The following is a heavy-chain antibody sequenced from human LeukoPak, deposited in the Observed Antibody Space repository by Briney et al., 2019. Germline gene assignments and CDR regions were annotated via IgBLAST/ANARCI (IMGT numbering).Heavy chain of an antibody. CDR2: ISTDVSST. D-gene: IGHD2-21*01. CDR1: GFTFSSYW. V-gene: IGHV3-74*01. J-gene: IGHJ4*02. Sequence: GGCLRLSCAASGFTFSSYWMHWVRQAAGKGLVWVSPISTDVSSTIYADSVKGRFTISRDNAKNTLYLQMNSLRAEDTAVYYCARDIPTSAWYVDYWGQGTLVSASS. CDR3: ARDIPTSAWYVDY.